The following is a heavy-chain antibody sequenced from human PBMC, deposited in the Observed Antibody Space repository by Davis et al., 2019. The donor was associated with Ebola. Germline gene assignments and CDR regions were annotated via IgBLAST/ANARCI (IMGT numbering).Heavy chain of an antibody. CDR1: GGSFSGYY. CDR2: INHSGST. V-gene: IGHV4-34*01. Sequence: SETLSLTCAVYGGSFSGYYWSWIRQPPGKGLEWIGEINHSGSTNYNPSRKSRVTISVDTSKNQFSLKLSSVTAADTAIYYCARGHTYGSMVYGLDVWGQGTTVAVSS. J-gene: IGHJ6*02. CDR3: ARGHTYGSMVYGLDV. D-gene: IGHD3-10*01.